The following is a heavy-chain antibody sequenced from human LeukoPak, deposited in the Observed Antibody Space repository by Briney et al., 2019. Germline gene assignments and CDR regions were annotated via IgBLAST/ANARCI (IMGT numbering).Heavy chain of an antibody. CDR1: GLTVSSNH. J-gene: IGHJ4*02. CDR2: IYSGDST. D-gene: IGHD1-1*01. CDR3: ARGLVYLTGHFDC. V-gene: IGHV3-53*01. Sequence: PGGSLRLSCAASGLTVSSNHMSWVRQAPGKGLEWVSAIYSGDSTYYADSVKGRFTISRDDSKSALYLQMNSLRAEDTAVYYCARGLVYLTGHFDCWGQETLVIVSS.